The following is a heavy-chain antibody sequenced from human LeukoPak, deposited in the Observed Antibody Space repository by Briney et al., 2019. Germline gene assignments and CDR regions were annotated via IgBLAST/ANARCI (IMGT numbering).Heavy chain of an antibody. CDR2: INPNSGGT. Sequence: ASVKVSCKASGYTVTGYYMHWVRQAPGQGLEWMGWINPNSGGTNYAQKFQGWVTMTRDTSISTAYMELSRLRSDDTAVYYCARVPGYCSSTSCPYYFDYWGQGTLVTVSS. D-gene: IGHD2-2*01. CDR3: ARVPGYCSSTSCPYYFDY. CDR1: GYTVTGYY. V-gene: IGHV1-2*04. J-gene: IGHJ4*02.